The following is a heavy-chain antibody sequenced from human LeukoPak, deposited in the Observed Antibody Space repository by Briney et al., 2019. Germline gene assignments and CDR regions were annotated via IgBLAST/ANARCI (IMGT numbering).Heavy chain of an antibody. CDR3: ARSPNSYSSGWYYFDY. CDR1: GYTFTGYY. D-gene: IGHD6-19*01. J-gene: IGHJ4*02. Sequence: ASVKVSCKASGYTFTGYYMHWVRQAPGQGLEWMGWINPNSGGTNYAQKFQGRVTMTRDTSISTAYLELSRLRSDETAVYYCARSPNSYSSGWYYFDYWGQGTLVTVSS. CDR2: INPNSGGT. V-gene: IGHV1-2*02.